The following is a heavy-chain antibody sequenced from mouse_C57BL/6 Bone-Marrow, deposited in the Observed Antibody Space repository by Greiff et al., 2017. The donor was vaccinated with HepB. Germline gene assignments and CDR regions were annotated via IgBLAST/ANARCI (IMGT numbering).Heavy chain of an antibody. CDR3: ASILRRTPGYFDV. CDR2: IYPGSGST. V-gene: IGHV1-55*01. CDR1: GYTFTSYW. D-gene: IGHD2-12*01. J-gene: IGHJ1*03. Sequence: QVQLQQPGAELVKPGASVKMSCKASGYTFTSYWITWVKQRPGQGLEWIGDIYPGSGSTNYNEKFKSKATLTVDTSSSTAYMQLSSLTSEDSAVYDCASILRRTPGYFDVWGTGTTVTVSA.